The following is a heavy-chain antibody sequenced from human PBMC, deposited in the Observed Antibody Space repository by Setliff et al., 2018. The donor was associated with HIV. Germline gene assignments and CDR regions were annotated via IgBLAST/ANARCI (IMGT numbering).Heavy chain of an antibody. J-gene: IGHJ4*02. Sequence: GGSLRLSCAASGFTFSSYALHWVRQAPGKGLEWVAVISYEGSTKYYADSVKGRITISRDNSKNTLYLQMTSLRTEDTAVYYCARDIEWLRLGAYFDYWGQGSLVTVSS. CDR2: ISYEGSTK. CDR3: ARDIEWLRLGAYFDY. CDR1: GFTFSSYA. V-gene: IGHV3-30*04. D-gene: IGHD5-12*01.